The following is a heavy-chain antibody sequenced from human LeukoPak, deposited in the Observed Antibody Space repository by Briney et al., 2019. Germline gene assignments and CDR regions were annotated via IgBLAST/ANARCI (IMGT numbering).Heavy chain of an antibody. D-gene: IGHD2-15*01. V-gene: IGHV4-34*01. CDR1: GGSFSGYY. J-gene: IGHJ6*03. CDR3: ARGPKLYCSGGSCYLYYYYMDV. Sequence: SETLSLTCAVYGGSFSGYYWSWIRQPPGKGLEWIGEINHSGGTNYNPSLKSRVTISVDTSKNQFSLKLSSVTAADTAVYYCARGPKLYCSGGSCYLYYYYMDVWGKGTTVTVSS. CDR2: INHSGGT.